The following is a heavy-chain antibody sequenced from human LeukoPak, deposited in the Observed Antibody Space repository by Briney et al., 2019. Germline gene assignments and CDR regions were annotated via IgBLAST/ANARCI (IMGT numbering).Heavy chain of an antibody. V-gene: IGHV4-61*02. D-gene: IGHD3-3*01. CDR2: IYTSGST. Sequence: SETLPLTCTVSGGSISSGSYYWSWIRQPAGKGLEWIGRIYTSGSTNYNPSLKSRVTISVDTSKNQFFLKLSSVTAADTAVYYCAREGYDFWSGYYDYWGQGTLVTVSS. CDR1: GGSISSGSYY. J-gene: IGHJ4*02. CDR3: AREGYDFWSGYYDY.